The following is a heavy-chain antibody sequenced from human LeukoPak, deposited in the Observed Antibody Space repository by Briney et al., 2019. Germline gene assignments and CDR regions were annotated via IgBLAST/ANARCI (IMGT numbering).Heavy chain of an antibody. D-gene: IGHD5-12*01. CDR3: ARTSGTATRWGLDY. V-gene: IGHV5-51*01. Sequence: GESLKISCKGSGYSFTNYWIGWVRQMPGKGLEWMGIIYPGDSDTRYSSSFRGQVTISADKSIGTAYLQWSSLRASDTAMYYCARTSGTATRWGLDYWGQGTLVTVSS. J-gene: IGHJ4*02. CDR1: GYSFTNYW. CDR2: IYPGDSDT.